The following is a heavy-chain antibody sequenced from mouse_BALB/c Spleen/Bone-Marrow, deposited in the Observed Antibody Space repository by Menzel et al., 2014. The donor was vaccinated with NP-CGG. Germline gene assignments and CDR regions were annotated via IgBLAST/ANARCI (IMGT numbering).Heavy chain of an antibody. CDR2: ISSGGSYT. D-gene: IGHD1-1*01. CDR1: GFTFXTYA. V-gene: IGHV5-9-4*01. J-gene: IGHJ3*01. CDR3: ARDGYGSSD. Sequence: DVMLVESGGVLVKPGGSLKLSCAASGFTFXTYAMSWVRQSPEKRLEWVAEISSGGSYTYYPDTVTGRFTISRDNAKNTLYLEMSSLRSEDTAMYYCARDGYGSSDWGQGTLVTVSA.